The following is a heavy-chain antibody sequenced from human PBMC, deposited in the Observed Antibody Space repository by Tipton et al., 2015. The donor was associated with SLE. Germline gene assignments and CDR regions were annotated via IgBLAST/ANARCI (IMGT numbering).Heavy chain of an antibody. J-gene: IGHJ3*02. CDR1: GGSISSYY. V-gene: IGHV4-59*12. Sequence: TLSLTCTVSGGSISSYYWSWIRQPPGKGLEWIGYIYYSGGTNYNPSLKSRVTISVDTSKNQFSLKLSSVTAADTAVYYCARVVAAAGTAFDIWGQGTMVTVSS. D-gene: IGHD6-13*01. CDR2: IYYSGGT. CDR3: ARVVAAAGTAFDI.